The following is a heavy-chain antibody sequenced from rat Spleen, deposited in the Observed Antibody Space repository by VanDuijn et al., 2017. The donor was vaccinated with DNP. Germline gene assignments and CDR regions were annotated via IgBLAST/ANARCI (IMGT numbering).Heavy chain of an antibody. CDR2: LNSDGVVT. J-gene: IGHJ2*01. CDR1: GFAFSDYD. V-gene: IGHV5-25*01. CDR3: ATLFGK. D-gene: IGHD4-6*01. Sequence: EVHLVESGGGLVQPGRSLKISCAASGFAFSDYDMAWVRQAPTKGLEWVAALNSDGVVTYYRDSVKGRFTISRDNAKSTLYLQMDSLTSEDTATYYCATLFGKWGQGVMVTVSS.